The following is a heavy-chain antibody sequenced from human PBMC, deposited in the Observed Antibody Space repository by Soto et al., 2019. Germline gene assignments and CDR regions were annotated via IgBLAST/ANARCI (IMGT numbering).Heavy chain of an antibody. Sequence: SETLSLTCGVYGGSFSGYQWNWIRQSPGQGLEWIGEINHSGTTKYNPSLESRINLSVDTSKKQFSLKMFSVTAADTAIYYCARGWRFDPWGQGAQVTVSS. V-gene: IGHV4-34*01. CDR1: GGSFSGYQ. CDR3: ARGWRFDP. D-gene: IGHD1-1*01. CDR2: INHSGTT. J-gene: IGHJ5*02.